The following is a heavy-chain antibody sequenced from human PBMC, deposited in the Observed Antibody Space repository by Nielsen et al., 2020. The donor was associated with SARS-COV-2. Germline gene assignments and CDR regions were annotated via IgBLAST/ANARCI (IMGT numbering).Heavy chain of an antibody. CDR2: IRSKDNNYAT. CDR3: ARISPIPDSYYDALDI. J-gene: IGHJ3*02. CDR1: GFIFSGSA. Sequence: GGSLRLSCAASGFIFSGSAVQWVRQASGKGLEWVGRIRSKDNNYATAYAASVKGRFTISRDDSKNTAYLQMNSLKIEDTGVYYCARISPIPDSYYDALDIWGQGTMVTVSS. D-gene: IGHD2-2*01. V-gene: IGHV3-73*01.